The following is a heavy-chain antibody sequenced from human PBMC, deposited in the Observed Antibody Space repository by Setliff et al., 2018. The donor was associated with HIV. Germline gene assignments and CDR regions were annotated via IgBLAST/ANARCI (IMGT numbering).Heavy chain of an antibody. CDR3: VKDVLKFWSGSGALDF. D-gene: IGHD3-3*01. CDR2: MSIHGNVI. Sequence: GGSLRLSCAATGFTFDSYVLHWVRQAPGKGLEWVAVMSIHGNVIIYADSVEGRFTISRDNSKKTAYLQMNSLRDEDTAVYYCVKDVLKFWSGSGALDFWGPGTLVTVSS. J-gene: IGHJ4*02. V-gene: IGHV3-30*18. CDR1: GFTFDSYV.